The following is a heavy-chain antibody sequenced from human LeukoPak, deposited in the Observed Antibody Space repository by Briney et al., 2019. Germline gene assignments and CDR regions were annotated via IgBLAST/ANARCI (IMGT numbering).Heavy chain of an antibody. CDR3: AXXXXXGXXXXFDY. Sequence: PGXXLRXXCAXSGFTFSSYAMHWVRQAPGKGLEWVALMSYHGRNIQYADSVKGRFTISRDNSKKTLYVQMNSLRAEDTDVYYCAXXXXXGXXXXFDYWGXGXLVTVSS. CDR2: MSYHGRNI. V-gene: IGHV3-30*04. J-gene: IGHJ4*02. CDR1: GFTFSSYA.